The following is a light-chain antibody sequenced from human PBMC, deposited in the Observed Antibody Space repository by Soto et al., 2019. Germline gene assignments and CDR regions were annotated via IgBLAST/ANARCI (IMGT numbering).Light chain of an antibody. CDR1: KSVSRY. Sequence: DIVLTQSPGTLSLSPGERATLSCRASKSVSRYLAWYQPKPGQAPSLLIYDAAIRANGIPARFRGSGSGTDLTLTISSLEPEDFAVYYCQQRSNWPIITFGQGTRLEIK. CDR2: DAA. V-gene: IGKV3-11*01. J-gene: IGKJ5*01. CDR3: QQRSNWPIIT.